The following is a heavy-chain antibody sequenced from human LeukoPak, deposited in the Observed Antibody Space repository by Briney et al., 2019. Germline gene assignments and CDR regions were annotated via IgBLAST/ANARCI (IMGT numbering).Heavy chain of an antibody. D-gene: IGHD5-12*01. CDR3: AREYSGYDHSPVDP. Sequence: ASVKVSCKASGYTFTGYYMHWVRQAPGQGLEWMGWINPNSGGTKYAQNFQGRVTMTRDTSISTAYMEPSSLRSDDTAVYYCAREYSGYDHSPVDPWGQGTLVTVSS. CDR1: GYTFTGYY. CDR2: INPNSGGT. V-gene: IGHV1-2*02. J-gene: IGHJ5*02.